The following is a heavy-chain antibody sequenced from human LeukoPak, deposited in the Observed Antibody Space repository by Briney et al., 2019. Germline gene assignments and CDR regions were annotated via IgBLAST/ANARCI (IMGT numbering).Heavy chain of an antibody. CDR1: GGSISSGGYY. D-gene: IGHD3-3*01. CDR2: IYYSGST. V-gene: IGHV4-31*03. CDR3: ATGQFGVAPNWFDP. J-gene: IGHJ5*02. Sequence: SETLSLTCTVSGGSISSGGYYWSWIRQHPGKGLEWIGYIYYSGSTYYNPSLKSRVTISVDTSKNQFSLKLSSVTAADTAVYYCATGQFGVAPNWFDPWGQGTLVTVSS.